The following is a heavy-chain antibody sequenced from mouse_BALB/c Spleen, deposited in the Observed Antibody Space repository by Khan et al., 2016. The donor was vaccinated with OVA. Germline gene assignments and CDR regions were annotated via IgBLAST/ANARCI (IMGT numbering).Heavy chain of an antibody. J-gene: IGHJ3*01. CDR1: GYTFTTYT. D-gene: IGHD2-14*01. CDR3: AREGAYYRSDGWFAY. CDR2: IIPSNDYT. Sequence: QVLLKQFGAELARPGASVKMSCKASGYTFTTYTIHWVKQRPGQGLEWIGYIIPSNDYTNYNQKFKDRATLTAVKSSSTAYMQLSSLTSEDSAVYYCAREGAYYRSDGWFAYWGQGTLVTVSA. V-gene: IGHV1-4*01.